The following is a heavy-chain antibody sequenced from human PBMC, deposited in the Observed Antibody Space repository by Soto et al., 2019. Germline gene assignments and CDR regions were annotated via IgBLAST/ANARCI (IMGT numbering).Heavy chain of an antibody. D-gene: IGHD3-22*01. V-gene: IGHV3-15*01. Sequence: GGSLRLSCATSRFSFSNAWMNWVRQAPGRELEWVGRIKSLTDGGATDYAAPVKGRFTITRDDSKDTLYLHMNNLKTEDTAMYFCTADLPDNWFDPWGQGTLVTVSA. CDR1: RFSFSNAW. CDR2: IKSLTDGGAT. CDR3: TADLPDNWFDP. J-gene: IGHJ5*02.